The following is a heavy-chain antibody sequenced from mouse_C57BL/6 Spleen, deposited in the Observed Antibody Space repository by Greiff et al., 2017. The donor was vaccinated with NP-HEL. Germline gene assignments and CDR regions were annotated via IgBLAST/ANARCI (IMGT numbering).Heavy chain of an antibody. CDR1: GYTFTDYE. J-gene: IGHJ3*01. V-gene: IGHV1-15*01. D-gene: IGHD4-1*02. Sequence: LVESGAELARPGASVTLSCKASGYTFTDYEMHWVKQTPVHGLEWIGAIDPETGGTAYNQKFKGKAILTADKSSSTAYMELRSLTSEDSAVYYCTRKRNWAWFAYWGQGTLVTVSA. CDR2: IDPETGGT. CDR3: TRKRNWAWFAY.